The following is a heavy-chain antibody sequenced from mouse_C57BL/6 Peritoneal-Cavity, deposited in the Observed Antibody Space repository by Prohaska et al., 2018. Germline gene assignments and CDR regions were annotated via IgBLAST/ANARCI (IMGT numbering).Heavy chain of an antibody. D-gene: IGHD2-4*01. CDR2: IYPGSGST. V-gene: IGHV1-55*01. J-gene: IGHJ2*01. CDR3: ARDYDADY. Sequence: FTFPSYWITCVKQRPGQGLEWIGDIYPGSGSTNYNEKFKSKATLTVDTSSSTAYMQLSSLTSEDSAVYYCARDYDADYWGQGTTLTVSS. CDR1: FTFPSYW.